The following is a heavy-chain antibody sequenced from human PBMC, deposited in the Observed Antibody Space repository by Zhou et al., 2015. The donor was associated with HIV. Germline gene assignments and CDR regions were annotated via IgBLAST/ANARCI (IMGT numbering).Heavy chain of an antibody. CDR3: ARDTDGPYGDYHAFDI. V-gene: IGHV1-46*01. J-gene: IGHJ3*02. D-gene: IGHD4-17*01. CDR2: INPSGGST. CDR1: GYTFTSYY. Sequence: QVQLVQSGAEVKKPGASVKVSCKASGYTFTSYYMHWVRQAPGQGLEWMGIINPSGGSTSYAQKFQGRVTMTRDTSTSTVYMELSSLRSEDTAVYYCARDTDGPYGDYHAFDIWGQGTMVTVSS.